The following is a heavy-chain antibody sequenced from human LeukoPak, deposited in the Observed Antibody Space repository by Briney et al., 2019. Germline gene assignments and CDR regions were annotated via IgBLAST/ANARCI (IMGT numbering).Heavy chain of an antibody. J-gene: IGHJ4*02. CDR2: ISSSSSYI. CDR1: GFTFSSYS. D-gene: IGHD5-18*01. V-gene: IGHV3-21*01. Sequence: PGGSLRLSRAASGFTFSSYSMNWVRQAPGKGLEWVSSISSSSSYIYYADSVKGRFTISRDNAKNSLYLQMNSLRAEDTAVYYCARDAGIQLWLIDYWGQGTLVTVSS. CDR3: ARDAGIQLWLIDY.